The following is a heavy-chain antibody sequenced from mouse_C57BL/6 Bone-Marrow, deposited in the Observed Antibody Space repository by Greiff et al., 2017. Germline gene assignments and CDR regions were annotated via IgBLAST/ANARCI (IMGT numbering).Heavy chain of an antibody. CDR2: IWSGGST. J-gene: IGHJ4*01. CDR3: ARKDSNYARDY. V-gene: IGHV2-2*01. Sequence: VQLQQSGPGLVQPSQSLSITCTVSGFSLTSYGVHWVRQSPGKGLEWLGVIWSGGSTDYNAAFISRLSISKDKSKSQVFFKMNSRQADDTAIYYCARKDSNYARDYWGQGTSVTVSS. CDR1: GFSLTSYG. D-gene: IGHD2-5*01.